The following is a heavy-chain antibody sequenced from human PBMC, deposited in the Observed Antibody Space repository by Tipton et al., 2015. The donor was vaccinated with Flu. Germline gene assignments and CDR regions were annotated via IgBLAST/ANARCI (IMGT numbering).Heavy chain of an antibody. CDR1: GLTFSSYA. CDR3: AKGSTRGYYYYYGMDV. D-gene: IGHD1-1*01. V-gene: IGHV3-23*01. CDR2: ISGSGGST. J-gene: IGHJ6*02. Sequence: SLRLSCAASGLTFSSYAMSWVRQAPGKGLEWVSAISGSGGSTYYADSVKGRFTISRDNSKNTLYLQMNSLRAEDTAVYYCAKGSTRGYYYYYGMDVWGQGTTVTVSS.